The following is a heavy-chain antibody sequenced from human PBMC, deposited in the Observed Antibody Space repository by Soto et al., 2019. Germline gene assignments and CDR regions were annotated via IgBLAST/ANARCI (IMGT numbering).Heavy chain of an antibody. CDR2: TYYRSKWYN. J-gene: IGHJ4*02. V-gene: IGHV6-1*01. CDR3: ARDFGSGWCRYSFDS. D-gene: IGHD6-19*01. CDR1: GDSVSSTSSS. Sequence: PSQTLSLTCAISGDSVSSTSSSWNWIRQSPSRGLEWLGRTYYRSKWYNDYAPSVKSRMTINPDTSKNQFSLQLNSVTPEDTAVYYCARDFGSGWCRYSFDSWGQGTLVTVSS.